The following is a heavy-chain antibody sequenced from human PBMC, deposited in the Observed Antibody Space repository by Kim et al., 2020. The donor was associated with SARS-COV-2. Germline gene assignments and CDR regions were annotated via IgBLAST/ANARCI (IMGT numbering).Heavy chain of an antibody. CDR3: ARDLVRTRPPPLFNYYDSSETDY. CDR2: IYHSGST. D-gene: IGHD3-22*01. J-gene: IGHJ4*02. CDR1: GGSISSSNW. Sequence: SETLSLTCAVSGGSISSSNWWSWVRQPPGKGLEWIGEIYHSGSTNYNPSLKSRVTISVDKSKNQFSLKLSSVTAADTAVYYCARDLVRTRPPPLFNYYDSSETDYWGQGTLVTVSS. V-gene: IGHV4-4*02.